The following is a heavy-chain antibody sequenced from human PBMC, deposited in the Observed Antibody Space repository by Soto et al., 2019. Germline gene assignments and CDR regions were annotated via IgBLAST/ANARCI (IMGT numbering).Heavy chain of an antibody. D-gene: IGHD2-2*01. CDR2: INAGNGNT. CDR3: AADIVAVPAAITGRPDYNWFDP. CDR1: GYTFTSYA. J-gene: IGHJ5*02. V-gene: IGHV1-3*01. Sequence: ASVKVSCKASGYTFTSYAMHWVRQAPGQRLEWMGWINAGNGNTKYSQKFQGRVTITRDTSASTAYMELSSLRSEDTAVYYCAADIVAVPAAITGRPDYNWFDPWGQGTLVTVSS.